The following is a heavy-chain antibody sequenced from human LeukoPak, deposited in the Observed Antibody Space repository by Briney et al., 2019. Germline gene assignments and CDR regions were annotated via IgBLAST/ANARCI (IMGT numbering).Heavy chain of an antibody. Sequence: SETLSLTCTVSGGSISSYYWSWIRQPPGKGLEWIGYIYYSGSTYYNPSLKSRVTISVDTSKNQFSLKLSSVTAADTAVYYCASYYDSSGYYEYNWFDPRGQGTLVTVSS. CDR3: ASYYDSSGYYEYNWFDP. CDR2: IYYSGST. V-gene: IGHV4-59*12. CDR1: GGSISSYY. J-gene: IGHJ5*02. D-gene: IGHD3-22*01.